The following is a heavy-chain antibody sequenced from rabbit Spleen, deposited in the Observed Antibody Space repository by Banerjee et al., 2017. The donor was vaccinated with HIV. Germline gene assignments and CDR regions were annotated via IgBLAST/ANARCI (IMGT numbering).Heavy chain of an antibody. CDR2: IDAGSSGFT. V-gene: IGHV1S40*01. D-gene: IGHD1-1*01. CDR1: GFSFSDNV. CDR3: ARDTSSSFSSYGMDL. Sequence: QSLEESGGDLVKPGASLTLTCTASGFSFSDNVMCWVRQAPGKGLEWIACIDAGSSGFTYYATWAKGRFTISKTSSTTVTLQMTSLTAADTATYFCARDTSSSFSSYGMDLWGPGTLVTVS. J-gene: IGHJ6*01.